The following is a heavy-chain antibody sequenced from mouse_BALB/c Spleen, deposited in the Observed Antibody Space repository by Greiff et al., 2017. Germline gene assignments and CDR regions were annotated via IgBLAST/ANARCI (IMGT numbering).Heavy chain of an antibody. CDR1: GYTFTSYT. CDR2: INPSSGYT. D-gene: IGHD2-3*01. Sequence: QVQLQQSAAELARPGASVKMSCKASGYTFTSYTMHWVKQRPGQGLEWIGYINPSSGYTEYNQKFKDKTTLTADKSSSTAYMQLSSLTSEDSAVYYCARWDYGYYSAMDYWGQGTSVTVSS. J-gene: IGHJ4*01. CDR3: ARWDYGYYSAMDY. V-gene: IGHV1-4*02.